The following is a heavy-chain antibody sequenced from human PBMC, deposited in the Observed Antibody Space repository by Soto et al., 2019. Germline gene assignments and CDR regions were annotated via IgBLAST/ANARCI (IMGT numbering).Heavy chain of an antibody. CDR2: ISSGAITI. D-gene: IGHD6-6*01. CDR3: AGQYSSSSVEF. CDR1: GFTFSDYY. V-gene: IGHV3-11*01. Sequence: QVQLVESGGGLVKPGGSLRLSCAASGFTFSDYYMNWIRQAPGKGLEWVSYISSGAITIYYADSVKGRFTIPRDNAKNSLYVQMNSLRAEDTAVYYCAGQYSSSSVEFWGQGTLVTVSS. J-gene: IGHJ4*02.